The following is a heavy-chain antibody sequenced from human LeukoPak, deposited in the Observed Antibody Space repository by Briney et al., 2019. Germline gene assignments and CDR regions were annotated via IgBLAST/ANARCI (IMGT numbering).Heavy chain of an antibody. D-gene: IGHD2/OR15-2a*01. V-gene: IGHV4-39*01. Sequence: SETLSLTCTVSGVSMSSSPYYWGWIRQPPGKGLEWIGTIYDSGNTDYNPSLRSRLTISVDTSRNQFSLKLSSVTAADTAVYYCARHDCDSSRCSVNWFDPWGQGTLVTISS. CDR2: IYDSGNT. CDR3: ARHDCDSSRCSVNWFDP. CDR1: GVSMSSSPYY. J-gene: IGHJ5*02.